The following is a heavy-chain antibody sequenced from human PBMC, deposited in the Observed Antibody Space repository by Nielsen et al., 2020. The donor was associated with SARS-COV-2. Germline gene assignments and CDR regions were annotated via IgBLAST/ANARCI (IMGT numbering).Heavy chain of an antibody. J-gene: IGHJ4*02. V-gene: IGHV3-23*01. Sequence: GGSLRLSCAASGFTFSSYGMHWVRQAPGKGLEWVSAITGSGGKTYYADSVKGRFTISRDNAKNTLYLQMNSLRADDTAVYYCARGAGWYGVTTDRFDYWGQGTLVTVSS. CDR1: GFTFSSYG. D-gene: IGHD4-17*01. CDR2: ITGSGGKT. CDR3: ARGAGWYGVTTDRFDY.